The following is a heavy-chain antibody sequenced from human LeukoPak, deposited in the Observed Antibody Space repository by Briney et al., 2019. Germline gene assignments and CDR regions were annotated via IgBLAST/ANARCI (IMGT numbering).Heavy chain of an antibody. V-gene: IGHV3-66*02. CDR3: ARDSFSAAAGYYYYMDV. J-gene: IGHJ6*03. CDR1: GFTVSSNY. D-gene: IGHD6-13*01. Sequence: GGSLRLSCAASGFTVSSNYMSWVRQAPGKGLEWFSVIYSGGSTFYADSVKGRFTISRDNSKNTLYLQMNSLRAEDTAVYYCARDSFSAAAGYYYYMDVWGKGTTVTVSS. CDR2: IYSGGST.